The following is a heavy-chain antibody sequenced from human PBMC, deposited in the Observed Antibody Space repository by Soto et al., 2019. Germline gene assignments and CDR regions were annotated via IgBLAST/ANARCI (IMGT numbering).Heavy chain of an antibody. J-gene: IGHJ6*02. CDR3: VRDQLILPADDFYYGVVV. Sequence: EVQLVESGGGSVQPGESLRFSCLASGFSFSTYWMSWVRQAPGKGLEWVARIKQDGGEKYYVDSVKGRFTGSRDNAKSSLYLQLHTLSADDAGIYYCVRDQLILPADDFYYGVVVWGQGTTVTVSS. V-gene: IGHV3-7*03. CDR1: GFSFSTYW. CDR2: IKQDGGEK.